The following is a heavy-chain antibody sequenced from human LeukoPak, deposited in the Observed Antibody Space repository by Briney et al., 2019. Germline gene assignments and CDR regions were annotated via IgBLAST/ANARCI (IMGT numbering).Heavy chain of an antibody. CDR3: ARDGLFYDYVWGSYLGFDY. D-gene: IGHD3-16*02. J-gene: IGHJ4*02. Sequence: GGSLRLSCAASGFTFSSYWMSWVRQAPGKGLEWVANIKQDGSEKYYVDSVKGRFTISRDNAKNSLYLQMNSLRAEDTAVYYCARDGLFYDYVWGSYLGFDYWGQGSLVTVSS. V-gene: IGHV3-7*01. CDR2: IKQDGSEK. CDR1: GFTFSSYW.